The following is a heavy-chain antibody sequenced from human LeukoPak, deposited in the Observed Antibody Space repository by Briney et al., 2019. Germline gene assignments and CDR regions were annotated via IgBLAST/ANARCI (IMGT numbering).Heavy chain of an antibody. CDR3: AGSYHYYMDV. CDR1: GGSISNYY. J-gene: IGHJ6*03. V-gene: IGHV4-59*01. Sequence: PSETLSLTCTVSGGSISNYYWSWIWQPPGKGLEWIGYISYIGSTKYNPSLKSRVTISEDTSKKQFSLKLSSVTAADTAVYYCAGSYHYYMDVWGKGTTVTVSS. CDR2: ISYIGST.